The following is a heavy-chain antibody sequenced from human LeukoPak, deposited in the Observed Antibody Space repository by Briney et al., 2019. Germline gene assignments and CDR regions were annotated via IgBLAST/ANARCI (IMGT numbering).Heavy chain of an antibody. Sequence: GGSLRLSCAASGFTVSSNYMSWVRQAPGKGLEWGSVIYSGSSTYYADSVKGRFTISRDNSKNTLYLQMNSLRAEDTAVYYCARVGVDCSGGSCYSAYYYYYMDVWGKGTTVTISS. CDR2: IYSGSST. CDR1: GFTVSSNY. D-gene: IGHD2-15*01. V-gene: IGHV3-66*01. J-gene: IGHJ6*03. CDR3: ARVGVDCSGGSCYSAYYYYYMDV.